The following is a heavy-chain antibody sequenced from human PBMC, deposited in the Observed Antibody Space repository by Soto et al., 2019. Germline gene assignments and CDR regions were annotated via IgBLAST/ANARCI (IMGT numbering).Heavy chain of an antibody. V-gene: IGHV1-45*02. Sequence: QMQLVQSGAEVKKTGSSVTVSCKALGNTFTYRYLHWVRQGPGQALEWMGWITPFSGDVHYAQKFQERVTITRDRSINTAYMQMSSLRSEDTAMYFCAGGGAGSGPFTWELPDHWGQGTLVTVSS. CDR1: GNTFTYRY. CDR2: ITPFSGDV. J-gene: IGHJ4*02. CDR3: AGGGAGSGPFTWELPDH. D-gene: IGHD1-26*01.